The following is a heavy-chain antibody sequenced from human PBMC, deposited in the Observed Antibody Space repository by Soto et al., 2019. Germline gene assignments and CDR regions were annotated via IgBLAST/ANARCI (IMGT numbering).Heavy chain of an antibody. J-gene: IGHJ4*02. CDR2: ISFDGVNK. Sequence: GSLRLSCAASGFNFNNYAIHWVRQTPGKGLEWVAVISFDGVNKYYTESVKGRHTISRDNAKNSLSLQMNSLRVEDTAVYYCVRGGGGGQFDSWGQGTLVTVSS. CDR1: GFNFNNYA. D-gene: IGHD2-21*01. CDR3: VRGGGGGQFDS. V-gene: IGHV3-30-3*01.